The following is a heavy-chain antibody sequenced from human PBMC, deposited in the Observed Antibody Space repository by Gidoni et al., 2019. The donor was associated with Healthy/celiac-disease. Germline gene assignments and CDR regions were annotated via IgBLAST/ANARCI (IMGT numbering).Heavy chain of an antibody. CDR2: IYYSGST. J-gene: IGHJ6*02. V-gene: IGHV4-31*02. CDR1: GGYY. CDR3: ARSLCSGGSCHYAMNV. Sequence: GGYYWTWIRQHPGKGLEWIGYIYYSGSTYYNPSLKSRVTISVDTSKNQFSLQLSSVTAADTAVYYCARSLCSGGSCHYAMNVWGQGTTVTVSS. D-gene: IGHD2-15*01.